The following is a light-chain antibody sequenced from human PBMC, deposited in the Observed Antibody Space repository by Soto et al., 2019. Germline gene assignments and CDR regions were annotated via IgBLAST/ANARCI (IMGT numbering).Light chain of an antibody. Sequence: QLVLTQSPSASASLGASVKLTCTLSSGHSSYGIAWHQQQPEKGPRYLMKLNSDGSHSKADGIPDRFSGSSSGAERYLTISSLQSEDEADYYCQTWGTGIPVFGGGTQLTVL. CDR1: SGHSSYG. CDR2: LNSDGSH. J-gene: IGLJ7*01. V-gene: IGLV4-69*01. CDR3: QTWGTGIPV.